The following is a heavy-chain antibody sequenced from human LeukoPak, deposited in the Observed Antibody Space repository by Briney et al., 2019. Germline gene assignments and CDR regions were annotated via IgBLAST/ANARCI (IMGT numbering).Heavy chain of an antibody. V-gene: IGHV3-15*01. CDR1: GFTFSNAW. CDR3: TTEVLRFLKWLLD. D-gene: IGHD3-3*01. J-gene: IGHJ4*02. CDR2: IKSKTDGGTT. Sequence: GGSLRLSCAASGFTFSNAWMSWVRQAPGKGLEWVGRIKSKTDGGTTDYAAPVKGRFTISRDDSKNTLYLQMNSLKTEDTAVYYCTTEVLRFLKWLLDWGQGTLVTVSS.